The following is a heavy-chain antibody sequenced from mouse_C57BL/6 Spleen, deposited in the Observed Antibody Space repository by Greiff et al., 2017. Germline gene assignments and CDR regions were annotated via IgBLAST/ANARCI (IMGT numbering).Heavy chain of an antibody. V-gene: IGHV1-82*01. CDR3: ARGATYYAMDY. CDR2: IYPGDGDT. J-gene: IGHJ4*01. CDR1: GYAFSSSW. Sequence: QVQLQQSGPELVKPGASVKISCKASGYAFSSSWMNWVKQRPGKGLEWIGRIYPGDGDTNYNGKFKGKATLTADKSSSTAYMQLSSLTSEDSAVXFCARGATYYAMDYWGQGTSVTVSS.